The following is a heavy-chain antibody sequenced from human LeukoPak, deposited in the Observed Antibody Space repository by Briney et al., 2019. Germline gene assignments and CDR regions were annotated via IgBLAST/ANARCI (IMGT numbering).Heavy chain of an antibody. CDR1: GYTFTDYD. V-gene: IGHV1-18*01. D-gene: IGHD6-13*01. CDR3: ARELGAAAPYYMDV. J-gene: IGHJ6*03. Sequence: ASVKVSCKTSGYTFTDYDITWVRQAPGQGLEWMGWISAYNGNTNYAQKLQGRVTMTTDTSTSTAYMELRSLRSDDTAVYYCARELGAAAPYYMDVWGKGTTVTVSS. CDR2: ISAYNGNT.